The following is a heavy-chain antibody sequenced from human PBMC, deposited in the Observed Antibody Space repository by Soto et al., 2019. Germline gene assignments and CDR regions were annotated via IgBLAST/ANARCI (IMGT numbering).Heavy chain of an antibody. CDR2: IKSDVTEI. Sequence: GGSLRLSCAASGFAFGTYLMHWVRQAPGKGLVWVSRIKSDVTEINYADLVKGRFTISRENAKNTLYLQMNSLRVEDTAVYYYARSIGKNGYTGRAFNIWGQGTMVT. V-gene: IGHV3-74*01. CDR3: ARSIGKNGYTGRAFNI. D-gene: IGHD2-2*02. J-gene: IGHJ3*02. CDR1: GFAFGTYL.